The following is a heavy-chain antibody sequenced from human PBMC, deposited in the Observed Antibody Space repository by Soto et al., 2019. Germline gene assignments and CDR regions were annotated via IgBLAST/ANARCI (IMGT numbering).Heavy chain of an antibody. CDR3: ARARGYCSGGSCWSYFDY. D-gene: IGHD2-15*01. Sequence: GGSLRLSCAASGFTFSSYSMNWVRQAPGKGLEWVSSISSSSSYIYYADSVKGRFTISRDNAKNSLYLQMNSLRAEDTAVYYCARARGYCSGGSCWSYFDYWGQGTLVTVSS. CDR2: ISSSSSYI. J-gene: IGHJ4*02. V-gene: IGHV3-21*01. CDR1: GFTFSSYS.